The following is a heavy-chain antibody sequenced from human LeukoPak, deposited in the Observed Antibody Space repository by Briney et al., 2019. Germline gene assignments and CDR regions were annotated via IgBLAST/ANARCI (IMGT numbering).Heavy chain of an antibody. CDR2: INPNSGGT. V-gene: IGHV1-2*02. Sequence: ASVKVSCKASGYTFTGYYMHWVRQAPGQGLEWMGWINPNSGGTNYAQKFQGRVTMTRDMSTSTVYMELSSLRSDDTAVYYCARGTIPPGITMIVVALDYWGQGTLVTVSS. CDR1: GYTFTGYY. D-gene: IGHD3-22*01. CDR3: ARGTIPPGITMIVVALDY. J-gene: IGHJ4*02.